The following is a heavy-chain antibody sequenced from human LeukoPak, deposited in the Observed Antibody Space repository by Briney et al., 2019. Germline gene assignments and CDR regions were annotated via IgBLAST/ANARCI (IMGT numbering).Heavy chain of an antibody. D-gene: IGHD5-18*01. V-gene: IGHV1-18*01. J-gene: IGHJ6*02. CDR2: ISAYNGNT. CDR3: ARVGYSYGYYYGMDV. CDR1: GYTFTSYG. Sequence: GASVKVSCKASGYTFTSYGISWVRQAPGQGLEWMGWISAYNGNTNYAQKLQGRVTMTTDTSTSTAYMELRSLRSGDTAVYYCARVGYSYGYYYGMDVWGQGTTVTVSS.